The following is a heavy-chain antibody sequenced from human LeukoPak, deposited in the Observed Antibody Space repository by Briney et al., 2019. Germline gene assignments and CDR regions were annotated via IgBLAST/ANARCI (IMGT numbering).Heavy chain of an antibody. J-gene: IGHJ4*02. CDR3: ARQSTPHGNFDY. CDR2: LGTAGDT. D-gene: IGHD5-24*01. Sequence: GGSLGLSCEASGFILSNYAMHWVRQPAGKGLEWVSALGTAGDTFYPGSVKGRFTISRDNAKKSLFLQMSSLRAEDTAIYYCARQSTPHGNFDYWGQGTLVTVSS. CDR1: GFILSNYA. V-gene: IGHV3-13*01.